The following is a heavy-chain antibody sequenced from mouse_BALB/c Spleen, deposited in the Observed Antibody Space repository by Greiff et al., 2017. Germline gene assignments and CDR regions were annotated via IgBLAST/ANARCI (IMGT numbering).Heavy chain of an antibody. CDR3: TRWGLVTGSAMDY. V-gene: IGHV1S81*02. CDR2: INPSNGGT. D-gene: IGHD2-1*01. Sequence: QVQLQQSGAELVKPGASVTLSCKASGYTFTSYYMYWVKQRPGQGLEWIGEINPSNGGTNFNEKFKSKATLTVDKSSSTAYMQLSSLTSEDSAVYYCTRWGLVTGSAMDYWGQGTSVTVSS. J-gene: IGHJ4*01. CDR1: GYTFTSYY.